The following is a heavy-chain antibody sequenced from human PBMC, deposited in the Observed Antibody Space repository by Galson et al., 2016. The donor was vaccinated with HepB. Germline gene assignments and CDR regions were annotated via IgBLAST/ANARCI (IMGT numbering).Heavy chain of an antibody. Sequence: SLRLSCAASGFGFYNYGMHWVRQAPGKGLEWVAAIWYDGSKQYYADSVKGRFTISRDTSKNTLYMEMNSLRAEDTAVYYCVRPGIGTLYCFDSWGQGTLVTVSS. CDR2: IWYDGSKQ. CDR3: VRPGIGTLYCFDS. J-gene: IGHJ4*02. D-gene: IGHD1/OR15-1a*01. CDR1: GFGFYNYG. V-gene: IGHV3-33*01.